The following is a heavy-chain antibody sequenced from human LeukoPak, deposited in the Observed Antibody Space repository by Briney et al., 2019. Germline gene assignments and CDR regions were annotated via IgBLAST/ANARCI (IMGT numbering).Heavy chain of an antibody. CDR1: GFTFRNYA. J-gene: IGHJ4*02. V-gene: IGHV3-23*01. Sequence: PGGSLRLSCAASGFTFRNYAMRWVRQAPGKGLEWVSAITGSGDTTYYADSVKGRFTISRDNSKNTLYVEMNTLRAEDTAVYYCAKWGDYDILTGYYVSDFWGQGTLVTVSS. CDR3: AKWGDYDILTGYYVSDF. CDR2: ITGSGDTT. D-gene: IGHD3-9*01.